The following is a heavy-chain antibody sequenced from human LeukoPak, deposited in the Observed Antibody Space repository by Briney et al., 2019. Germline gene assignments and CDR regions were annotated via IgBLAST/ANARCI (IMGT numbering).Heavy chain of an antibody. V-gene: IGHV3-30-3*01. D-gene: IGHD4/OR15-4a*01. CDR2: MSYDRSKE. CDR1: GFTFSDFA. J-gene: IGHJ4*02. Sequence: GGSQRLSCAASGFTFSDFAMHWVRQAPGRGLEWVAVMSYDRSKELYAESVKGRFTISRDNSKNTLYLEMDSLRVEDTGVYYCVREQYGEHYFDYWGQGTLVTVSS. CDR3: VREQYGEHYFDY.